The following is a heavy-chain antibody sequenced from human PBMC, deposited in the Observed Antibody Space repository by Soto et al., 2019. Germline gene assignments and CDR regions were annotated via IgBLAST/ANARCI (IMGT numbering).Heavy chain of an antibody. Sequence: QVQLVQSGAEVKKPGASVKVSCKASGYTFTSYDINWVRQATGQGLEWRGWMNCDSGNTGFAPNFQGRVSMTRDSSSNTAYMELSSLRSDDTAIYYCARGETFDPWGQGTLVTVSS. J-gene: IGHJ5*02. CDR2: MNCDSGNT. V-gene: IGHV1-8*01. CDR3: ARGETFDP. CDR1: GYTFTSYD.